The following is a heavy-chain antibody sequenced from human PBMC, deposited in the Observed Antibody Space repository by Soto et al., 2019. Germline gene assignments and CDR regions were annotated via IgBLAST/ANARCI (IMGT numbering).Heavy chain of an antibody. CDR1: GGAISSGGYY. CDR2: IYYSGST. CDR3: AREAAYCGGDCYSRGYYYYGMDV. V-gene: IGHV4-31*03. Sequence: SETLSLTCSVSGGAISSGGYYWSWIRQHPGKGLEWIGYIYYSGSTCYNPSLKSRVTISVDTSKNQFSLKLSSVTAADTAVYYCAREAAYCGGDCYSRGYYYYGMDVWGQGTTVTVSS. D-gene: IGHD2-21*02. J-gene: IGHJ6*02.